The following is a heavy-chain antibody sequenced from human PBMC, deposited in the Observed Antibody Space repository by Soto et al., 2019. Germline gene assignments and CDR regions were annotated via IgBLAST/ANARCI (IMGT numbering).Heavy chain of an antibody. V-gene: IGHV1-69*01. D-gene: IGHD6-19*01. Sequence: QVQLVQSGAEVKKPGSSVKVSCKASGGTFSSYAISWVRQAPGQGLEWMGEIIPIFGTANYAQKFQGRVTITADESTSTAYMELSSLRSEDTAVYYCARDPSQYSSGWRGYFDYWGQGTLVTVSS. CDR3: ARDPSQYSSGWRGYFDY. CDR2: IIPIFGTA. CDR1: GGTFSSYA. J-gene: IGHJ4*02.